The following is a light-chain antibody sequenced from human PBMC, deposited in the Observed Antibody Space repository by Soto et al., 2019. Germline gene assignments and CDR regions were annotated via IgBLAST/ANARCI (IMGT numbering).Light chain of an antibody. Sequence: QSALTQPPSASGSPGQSVTISCTGTSSDVGGYNYVSWYQQHPGKAPKLMIYEVSKRPSGVPDRFSGSKSGNTSSLTVSGLQAEDEADYYCSSYAGSKNVVFGGATKLTVL. CDR3: SSYAGSKNVV. J-gene: IGLJ2*01. CDR1: SSDVGGYNY. V-gene: IGLV2-8*01. CDR2: EVS.